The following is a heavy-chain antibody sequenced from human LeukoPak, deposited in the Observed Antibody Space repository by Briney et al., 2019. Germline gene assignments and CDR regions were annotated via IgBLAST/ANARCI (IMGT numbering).Heavy chain of an antibody. CDR2: IYYSGST. J-gene: IGHJ3*02. V-gene: IGHV4-31*03. Sequence: SETLSLTCTVSGGSISSGGYYWSWIRQHPGKGLEWIGYIYYSGSTYYNPSLKSRVTISVDTSKNQFSLKLSSVTAADTAVYYCARGGDYALRDAFDIWGQGTMVTVSS. D-gene: IGHD2-21*02. CDR1: GGSISSGGYY. CDR3: ARGGDYALRDAFDI.